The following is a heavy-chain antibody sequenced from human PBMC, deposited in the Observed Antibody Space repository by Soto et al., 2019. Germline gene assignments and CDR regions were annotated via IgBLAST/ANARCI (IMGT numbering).Heavy chain of an antibody. CDR1: GGSFSGYY. D-gene: IGHD1-7*01. CDR3: ARGPSITGTTGSNWFDP. CDR2: INHSGST. J-gene: IGHJ5*02. Sequence: QVQLQQWGAGLLKPSETLSLTCAVYGGSFSGYYWSWIRQPPGKGLEWIGEINHSGSTNYNPSLKSRVTISVDTSKNQFSLKLSSVTAADTAVYYCARGPSITGTTGSNWFDPWGQGTLVTVSS. V-gene: IGHV4-34*01.